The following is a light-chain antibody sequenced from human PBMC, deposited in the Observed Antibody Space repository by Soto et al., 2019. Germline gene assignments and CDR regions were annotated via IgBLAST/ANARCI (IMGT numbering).Light chain of an antibody. V-gene: IGKV1-9*01. Sequence: DIQLTQSPSFLSASVGDRVTITCRASQGISSYLAWYQQKSGKAPKLLIYSASTLQSGVPSRFSGSESGSEFTLTISSLQPEDFGTYYCQQLNTYPVTFGPGTKVDIK. CDR1: QGISSY. CDR2: SAS. CDR3: QQLNTYPVT. J-gene: IGKJ3*01.